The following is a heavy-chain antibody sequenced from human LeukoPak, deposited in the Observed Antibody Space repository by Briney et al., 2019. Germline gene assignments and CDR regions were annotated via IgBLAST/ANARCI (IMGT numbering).Heavy chain of an antibody. J-gene: IGHJ3*02. V-gene: IGHV4-34*01. CDR1: GGSFSGYY. D-gene: IGHD2-2*03. CDR2: INHSGST. Sequence: SETLSLTCAVYGGSFSGYYWSWIRQPPGKGLEWIGEINHSGSTNYNPSLKSRVTISVDTSKNQFPLKLSSVTAADTAVYYCARVWMRSGAFDIWGQGTMVTVSS. CDR3: ARVWMRSGAFDI.